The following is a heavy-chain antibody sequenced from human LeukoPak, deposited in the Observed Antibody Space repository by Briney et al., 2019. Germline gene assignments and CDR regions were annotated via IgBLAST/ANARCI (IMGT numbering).Heavy chain of an antibody. CDR1: GGSISSGNYY. V-gene: IGHV4-61*02. CDR3: ARIPRVTTVAYFDY. Sequence: PSETLSLTCTVSGGSISSGNYYWSWIRQPAGKGLEWIGRIYTSGTTNYNPSLKSRVTMSVDTSKNQYSLKLSSVTAADTAVYYCARIPRVTTVAYFDYWGQGTLVTVSS. CDR2: IYTSGTT. J-gene: IGHJ4*02. D-gene: IGHD4-23*01.